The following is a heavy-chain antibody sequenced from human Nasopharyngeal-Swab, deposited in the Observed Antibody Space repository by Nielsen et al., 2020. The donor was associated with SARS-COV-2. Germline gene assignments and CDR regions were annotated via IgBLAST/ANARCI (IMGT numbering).Heavy chain of an antibody. V-gene: IGHV4-34*01. J-gene: IGHJ4*02. D-gene: IGHD2-2*01. Sequence: WIRQRPGKGLEWIGEINHSGSTNYNPSLKRRVTISVDTSKNQFSLKLSSVTAADTAVYYCARIEDCSSTSCYDYFDYWGQGTLVTVSS. CDR3: ARIEDCSSTSCYDYFDY. CDR2: INHSGST.